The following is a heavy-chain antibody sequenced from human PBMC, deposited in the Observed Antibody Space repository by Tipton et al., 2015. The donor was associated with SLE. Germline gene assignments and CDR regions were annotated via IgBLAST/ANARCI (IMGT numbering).Heavy chain of an antibody. CDR1: GFTFSSYE. CDR3: AIQQPGGWFDP. CDR2: ISSSGSTI. Sequence: GSLRLSCAASGFTFSSYEMNWVRQAPGKGLEWVSYISSSGSTIYYADSVKGRFTISRDNAKNSLYLQMNSLRAEDTAVYYCAIQQPGGWFDPWGQGTLVTVSS. D-gene: IGHD5-18*01. J-gene: IGHJ5*02. V-gene: IGHV3-48*03.